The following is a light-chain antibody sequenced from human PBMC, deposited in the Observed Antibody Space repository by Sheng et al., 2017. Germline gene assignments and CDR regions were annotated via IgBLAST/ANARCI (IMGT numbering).Light chain of an antibody. V-gene: IGKV1-39*01. J-gene: IGKJ3*01. Sequence: DIQMTQSPPSLSASVGDRVTISCRASQSISGYLNWYQHKSGIAPKLLIYAVSNLQSGVPSRFSGSGSGTDFTLTISSLQPEDFATYYCQQTYTMFPITFGPGTKVEMK. CDR1: QSISGY. CDR2: AVS. CDR3: QQTYTMFPIT.